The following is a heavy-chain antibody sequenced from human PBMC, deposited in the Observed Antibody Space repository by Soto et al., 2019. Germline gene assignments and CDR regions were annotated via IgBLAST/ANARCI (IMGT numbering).Heavy chain of an antibody. CDR3: ARGRSFSYDSTPPPMFDP. CDR1: GFTFSTFD. CDR2: IGTLSNT. V-gene: IGHV3-13*01. D-gene: IGHD3-10*01. J-gene: IGHJ5*02. Sequence: GGSLRLSCAASGFTFSTFDIHWVRQAPGKGLEWVSGIGTLSNTLYAASLEGLFTISRQNAKNSVYLQMNSLRAGDTAFYYCARGRSFSYDSTPPPMFDPWGQGTLVTVSS.